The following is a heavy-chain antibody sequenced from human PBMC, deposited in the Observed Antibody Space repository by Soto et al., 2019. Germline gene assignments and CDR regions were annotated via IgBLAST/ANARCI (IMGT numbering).Heavy chain of an antibody. CDR3: AREGSYSAYNFAHGIQLWSFDF. J-gene: IGHJ4*02. Sequence: SETLSLTCTVSGGSINTFYWSWVRQPAGKGLEWIGRIFSSGSTSFNPSLESRVAMSVDTSKNHFSLNLSSVTAADMAVYYCAREGSYSAYNFAHGIQLWSFDFWGQGALVNVSS. CDR1: GGSINTFY. CDR2: IFSSGST. D-gene: IGHD5-12*01. V-gene: IGHV4-4*07.